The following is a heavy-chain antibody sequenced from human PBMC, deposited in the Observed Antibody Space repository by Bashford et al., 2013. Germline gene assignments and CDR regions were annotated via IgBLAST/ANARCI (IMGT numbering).Heavy chain of an antibody. CDR3: AILTGYYLDYYYYGMDV. D-gene: IGHD3-9*01. J-gene: IGHJ6*02. Sequence: ASVKVSCKASGYTFTSYDINWVRQATGQGLEWMGWMNPNSGNTGYAQKFQGRVTMTRNTSISTAYMELSSLRSEDTAVYYCAILTGYYLDYYYYGMDVWGQGTTVTVSS. CDR2: MNPNSGNT. CDR1: GYTFTSYD. V-gene: IGHV1-8*01.